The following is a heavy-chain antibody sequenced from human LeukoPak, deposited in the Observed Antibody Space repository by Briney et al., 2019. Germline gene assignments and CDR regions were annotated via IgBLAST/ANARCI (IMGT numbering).Heavy chain of an antibody. J-gene: IGHJ4*02. CDR2: IRSSGSTT. Sequence: GGSLRLSCTASGFTFSTYSMIWVRQAPGKGLEWVSYIRSSGSTTYYADSVQGRFTTSRDDAENSLYLQMNSLRDEDTAVYYCARVIYYALDYWGQGALVTVSS. D-gene: IGHD3-10*01. V-gene: IGHV3-48*02. CDR1: GFTFSTYS. CDR3: ARVIYYALDY.